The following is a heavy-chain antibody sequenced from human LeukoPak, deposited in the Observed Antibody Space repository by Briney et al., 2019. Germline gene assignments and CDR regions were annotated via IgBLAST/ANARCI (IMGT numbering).Heavy chain of an antibody. CDR1: GGSISSYY. V-gene: IGHV4-59*01. Sequence: SETLSLTCTVSGGSISSYYWSWIRQPPGKGLEWIGYIYYSGSTNYNPSLKSRVTISVDTSKNQFSLKLSSVTAADTAVYYCARARLTDSSSGGGAFDIWGQGTMVTVSS. J-gene: IGHJ3*02. CDR2: IYYSGST. CDR3: ARARLTDSSSGGGAFDI. D-gene: IGHD6-6*01.